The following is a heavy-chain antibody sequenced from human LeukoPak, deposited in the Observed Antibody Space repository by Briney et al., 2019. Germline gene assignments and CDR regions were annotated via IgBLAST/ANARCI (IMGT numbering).Heavy chain of an antibody. CDR1: GGTFSRYA. CDR2: IIPISGTA. CDR3: ADLRYFAS. Sequence: SVKVSCKASGGTFSRYAISWVRQAPGQGLEWMGGIIPISGTANYAQKFQGRVTITADESTSTAYMELSSLRSEDTAMYYCADLRYFASWGQGTLVTVSS. J-gene: IGHJ4*02. V-gene: IGHV1-69*01. D-gene: IGHD3-9*01.